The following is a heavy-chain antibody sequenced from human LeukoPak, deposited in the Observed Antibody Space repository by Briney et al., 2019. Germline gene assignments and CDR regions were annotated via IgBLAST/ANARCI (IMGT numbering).Heavy chain of an antibody. J-gene: IGHJ3*02. CDR1: GYTFTGNY. V-gene: IGHV1-2*02. CDR3: ARDNTAAAGNDAFDI. Sequence: ASVKVSCKASGYTFTGNYVHWVRQAPGQGLEWMGWINPNNGDTDYAQKFQGRVTMTRDTSISTAYMELSRLKSDDTAVYYCARDNTAAAGNDAFDIWGQGTMVTVSS. D-gene: IGHD6-13*01. CDR2: INPNNGDT.